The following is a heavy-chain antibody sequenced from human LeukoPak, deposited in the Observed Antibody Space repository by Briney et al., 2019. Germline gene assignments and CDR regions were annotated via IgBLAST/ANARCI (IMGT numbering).Heavy chain of an antibody. J-gene: IGHJ5*02. CDR1: GDSISRGNYY. CDR2: IYTSGST. Sequence: SQTLSLTCTVSGDSISRGNYYWSWIRQPAGKGLEWIGRIYTSGSTNYNPSLKSRVTMSVDTSKNQFSLKLSSVTAADTTVYYCARGRRGCSSTSGLCNWFDPWGQGTLVTVSS. V-gene: IGHV4-61*02. CDR3: ARGRRGCSSTSGLCNWFDP. D-gene: IGHD2-2*01.